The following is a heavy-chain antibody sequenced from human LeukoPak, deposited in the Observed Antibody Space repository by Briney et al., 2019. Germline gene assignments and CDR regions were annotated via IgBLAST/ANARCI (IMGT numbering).Heavy chain of an antibody. V-gene: IGHV3-7*01. D-gene: IGHD1/OR15-1a*01. CDR1: GFSFSIFW. CDR2: IKPDGSAG. J-gene: IGHJ3*02. CDR3: GREGRNMGAFDI. Sequence: PGGSLRLSCAASGFSFSIFWMTWVRQAPGKGVEWVANIKPDGSAGYYVDSVKGRFTISRDNAKNSLYLQMNTLRDEDTAVYFCGREGRNMGAFDIWGQGTMVTVSS.